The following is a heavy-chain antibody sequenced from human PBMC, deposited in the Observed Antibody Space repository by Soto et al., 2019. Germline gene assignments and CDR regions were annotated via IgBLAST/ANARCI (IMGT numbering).Heavy chain of an antibody. CDR2: ISPSGNS. CDR1: GASISGSKW. J-gene: IGHJ4*02. V-gene: IGHV4-4*02. Sequence: QVQLQESGPGLVKPSGTLSLTCAVSGASISGSKWWTWVRQSPEKGLEWIGEISPSGNSNYNPSLKGRVTISVDKSKNQFSLQLPSVTAADTAIYYCANKGGTYYFYWGQGTLVTVSS. D-gene: IGHD1-26*01. CDR3: ANKGGTYYFY.